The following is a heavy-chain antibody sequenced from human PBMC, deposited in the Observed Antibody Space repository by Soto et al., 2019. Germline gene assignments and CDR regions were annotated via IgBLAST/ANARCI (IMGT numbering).Heavy chain of an antibody. CDR2: ISYGGST. J-gene: IGHJ4*02. Sequence: QVQLQESGPGLVKPSQTLSLTCTVSGGSINSGGYCWSWIRQHPGKGLDWIGCISYGGSTSYNPSPKNRVTITVETAKNQFSLKLTSLTAAGTAVYYCSRGILRWGPGALITLSS. CDR1: GGSINSGGYC. D-gene: IGHD3-10*01. CDR3: SRGILR. V-gene: IGHV4-31*03.